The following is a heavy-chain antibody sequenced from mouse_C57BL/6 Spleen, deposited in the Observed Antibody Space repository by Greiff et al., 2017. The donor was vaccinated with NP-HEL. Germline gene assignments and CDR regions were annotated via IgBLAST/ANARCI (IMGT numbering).Heavy chain of an antibody. Sequence: QVQLQQSGAELVKPGASVKISCKASGYAFSSYWMNWVKQRPGKGLEWIGQLYPGDGDTNYNGKFKGKATLTADKSSSTAYMQLSSLTSEDSAVYFCASYSNYGAWFAYWGQGTLVTVSA. CDR2: LYPGDGDT. D-gene: IGHD2-5*01. CDR3: ASYSNYGAWFAY. J-gene: IGHJ3*01. CDR1: GYAFSSYW. V-gene: IGHV1-80*01.